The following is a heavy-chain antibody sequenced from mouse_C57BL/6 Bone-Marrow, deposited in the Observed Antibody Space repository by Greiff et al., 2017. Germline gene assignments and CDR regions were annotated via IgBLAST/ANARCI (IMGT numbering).Heavy chain of an antibody. Sequence: VQLQQPGAELVKPGASVKLSCKASGYTFTSYWMQWVKQRPGQGLEWIGEIDPSDSYTNYNQKFKGKATLTVDTSSSTAYMQLSSLTSEDSAVYDCARRRPYYWGQGTTLTVSS. J-gene: IGHJ2*01. CDR3: ARRRPYY. V-gene: IGHV1-50*01. CDR1: GYTFTSYW. CDR2: IDPSDSYT.